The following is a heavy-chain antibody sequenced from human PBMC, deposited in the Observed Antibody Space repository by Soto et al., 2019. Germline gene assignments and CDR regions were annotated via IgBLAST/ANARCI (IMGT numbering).Heavy chain of an antibody. CDR2: INPSCGST. J-gene: IGHJ4*02. V-gene: IGHV1-46*01. Sequence: GASVKVSCKASGYRFTSYHIHWVRQAPVQGLEWMGIINPSCGSTKYAQKFLDRVTMTRDTSTTTVYMDLSSLKSEDTAVYYCARSHDRSCYSFFDYWGQGTLVTLSS. CDR1: GYRFTSYH. CDR3: ARSHDRSCYSFFDY. D-gene: IGHD2-2*01.